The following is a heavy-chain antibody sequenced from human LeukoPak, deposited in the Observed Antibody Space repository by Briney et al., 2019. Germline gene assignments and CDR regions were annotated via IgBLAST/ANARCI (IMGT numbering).Heavy chain of an antibody. CDR2: IRISSSIT. V-gene: IGHV3-48*01. J-gene: IGHJ6*03. Sequence: GGSLRLSCAASGFTFSRYSMNWVRPAPGEGVGWVSYIRISSSITYNTDSLRGAFTPSRETAKNSLYLQMNSRRAEDTAVYYWARDQVYSSSSGGPCYYYYYMDVWGKGTTGTVSS. CDR3: ARDQVYSSSSGGPCYYYYYMDV. D-gene: IGHD6-6*01. CDR1: GFTFSRYS.